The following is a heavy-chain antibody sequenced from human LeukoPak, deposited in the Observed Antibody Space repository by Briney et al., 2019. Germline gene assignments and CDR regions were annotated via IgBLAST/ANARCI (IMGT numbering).Heavy chain of an antibody. V-gene: IGHV3-23*01. CDR3: AKAGAPYYGSKMDV. CDR2: ISDSGSST. Sequence: GGSLRLSCAASGFTFSSYAMSWVRQATGKGLEWVSGISDSGSSTGYADSVKGRFTISRDNSKNTLYLQMNSLRAEDTAVYYCAKAGAPYYGSKMDVWGQGTTVTASS. CDR1: GFTFSSYA. D-gene: IGHD3-10*01. J-gene: IGHJ6*02.